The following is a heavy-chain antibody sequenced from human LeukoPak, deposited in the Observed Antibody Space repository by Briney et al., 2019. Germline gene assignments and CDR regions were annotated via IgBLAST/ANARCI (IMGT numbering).Heavy chain of an antibody. CDR1: GYTFTGYY. J-gene: IGHJ4*02. Sequence: ASVKVSCTASGYTFTGYYMHWVRQAPGQGLEWMGWINPNSGGTNYAQKFQGRVTMTRDTSISTAYMELSRLRSDDTAVYYCARTNEDGYNYGGWGQGTLVTVSS. CDR2: INPNSGGT. V-gene: IGHV1-2*02. CDR3: ARTNEDGYNYGG. D-gene: IGHD5-24*01.